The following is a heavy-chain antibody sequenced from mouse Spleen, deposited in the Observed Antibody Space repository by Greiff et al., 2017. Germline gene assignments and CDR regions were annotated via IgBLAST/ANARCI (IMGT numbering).Heavy chain of an antibody. CDR3: ARHGDYDYGYAMDY. J-gene: IGHJ4*01. D-gene: IGHD2-4*01. CDR2: ISNGGGST. V-gene: IGHV5-12*02. Sequence: EVQRVESGGGLVQPGGSLKLSCATSGFTFSDYYMYWVRQTPEKRLEWVAYISNGGGSTYYPDTVKGRFTISRDNAKNTLYLQMSRLKSEDTAMYYCARHGDYDYGYAMDYWGQGTSVTVSS. CDR1: GFTFSDYY.